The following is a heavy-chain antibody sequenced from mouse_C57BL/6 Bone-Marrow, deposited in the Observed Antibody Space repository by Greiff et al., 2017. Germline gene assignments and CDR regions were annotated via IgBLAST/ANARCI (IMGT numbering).Heavy chain of an antibody. CDR3: ARDGWDYYFDY. Sequence: EVKLVESGGGLVKPGGSLKLSCAASGFTFSSYAMSWVRQTPEKRLEWVATISDGGSYTYYPDNVKGRFTISRDNAKNNLYLQMSHLKSEDTAMYYCARDGWDYYFDYWGQGTTLTVSS. J-gene: IGHJ2*01. CDR1: GFTFSSYA. V-gene: IGHV5-4*01. CDR2: ISDGGSYT. D-gene: IGHD4-1*01.